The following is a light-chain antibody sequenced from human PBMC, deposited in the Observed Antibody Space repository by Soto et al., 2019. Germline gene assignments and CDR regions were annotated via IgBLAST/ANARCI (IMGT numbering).Light chain of an antibody. CDR3: QQRYQWPPIT. CDR2: DAS. CDR1: QSVSIY. V-gene: IGKV3-11*01. J-gene: IGKJ5*01. Sequence: EIVLTQSPATLSLSPGERATLSCRASQSVSIYVAWFQQKPGQAPRLLISDASNRATGIPARFSGSGSGTDFTLTISSLGPEDSAVYYCQQRYQWPPITFGQGTRLEI.